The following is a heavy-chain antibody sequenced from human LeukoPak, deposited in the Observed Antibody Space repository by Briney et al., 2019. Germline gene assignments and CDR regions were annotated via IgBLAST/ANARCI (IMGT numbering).Heavy chain of an antibody. CDR3: AREHCSGGSCSGLDY. Sequence: GASVKVSCKASGGTFSSYAISWVRQAPGQGLEWMGGIIPIFGTANYAQKFQGRVTITADESTSTAYMELSSLRSEDTAVYYCAREHCSGGSCSGLDYWGQGTLVTVSS. D-gene: IGHD2-15*01. J-gene: IGHJ4*02. V-gene: IGHV1-69*13. CDR1: GGTFSSYA. CDR2: IIPIFGTA.